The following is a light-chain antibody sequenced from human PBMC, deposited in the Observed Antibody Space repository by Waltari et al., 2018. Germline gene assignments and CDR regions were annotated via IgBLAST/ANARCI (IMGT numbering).Light chain of an antibody. CDR1: SSDAGSYNL. Sequence: QSALTQPASVSGSPGQSITISCTGTSSDAGSYNLASWYQQHPGKAPKLMIYEVSKRPSGVSNRFSGSKSGNTASLTISGLQAEDEADYYCCSYAGSSTHVVFGGGTKLTVL. V-gene: IGLV2-23*02. J-gene: IGLJ2*01. CDR2: EVS. CDR3: CSYAGSSTHVV.